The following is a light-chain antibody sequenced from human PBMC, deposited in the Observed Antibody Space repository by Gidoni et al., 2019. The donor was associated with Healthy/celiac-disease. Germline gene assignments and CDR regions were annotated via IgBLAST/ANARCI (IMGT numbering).Light chain of an antibody. Sequence: DIQMTQSPSSLSASVGDRVTITCRANQSISSYLNWYQQKPGKAPKLLIYAASSLQSGVPSRFSGSGSGTDLTLTISSLQPEDFATYYCQQSYSTPLTFGGGTKVEIK. CDR1: QSISSY. CDR3: QQSYSTPLT. V-gene: IGKV1-39*01. J-gene: IGKJ4*01. CDR2: AAS.